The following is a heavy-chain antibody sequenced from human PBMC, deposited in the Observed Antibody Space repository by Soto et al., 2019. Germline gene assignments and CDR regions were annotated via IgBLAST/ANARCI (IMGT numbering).Heavy chain of an antibody. CDR2: IYHSGST. CDR3: ARSGPIYYDSSGYPDY. J-gene: IGHJ4*02. D-gene: IGHD3-22*01. V-gene: IGHV4-30-2*01. CDR1: GGSISSGGYS. Sequence: PSETLSLTCAVSGGSISSGGYSWSWIRQPPGKGLEWIGYIYHSGSTYYNPSLKSRVTISVDRSKNQFSLKLSSVTAADTAVYYCARSGPIYYDSSGYPDYWGQGTLVTVSS.